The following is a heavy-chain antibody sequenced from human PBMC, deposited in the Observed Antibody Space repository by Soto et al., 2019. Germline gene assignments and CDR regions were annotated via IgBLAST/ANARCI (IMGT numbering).Heavy chain of an antibody. CDR2: IWYDGSNK. D-gene: IGHD2-2*01. V-gene: IGHV3-33*01. J-gene: IGHJ4*02. Sequence: PGGSLRLSCAASGFTFSSYGMHWVRQAPGKGLEWVAVIWYDGSNKYYADSVKGRFTISRDNSKNTLYLQMNSLRAEDTAVYYCARAGCSSTSCYVWGQGTLVTVSS. CDR3: ARAGCSSTSCYV. CDR1: GFTFSSYG.